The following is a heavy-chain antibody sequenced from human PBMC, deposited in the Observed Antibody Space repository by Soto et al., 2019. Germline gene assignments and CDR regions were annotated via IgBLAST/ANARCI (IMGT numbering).Heavy chain of an antibody. V-gene: IGHV3-30*18. Sequence: PGGSLRLSXAASGFTFSSYGMHWVRQAPGKGLEWVAVISYDGSNKYYADSVKGRFTISRDNSKNTLYLQMNSLRAEDTAVYYCAKEGGSYYGIYYYYGMDVWGQGTTVTVSS. CDR3: AKEGGSYYGIYYYYGMDV. CDR1: GFTFSSYG. J-gene: IGHJ6*02. D-gene: IGHD1-26*01. CDR2: ISYDGSNK.